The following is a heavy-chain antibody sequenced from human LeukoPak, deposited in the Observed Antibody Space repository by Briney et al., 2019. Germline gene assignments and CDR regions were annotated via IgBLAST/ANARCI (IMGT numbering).Heavy chain of an antibody. CDR2: IYYSGST. V-gene: IGHV4-59*01. CDR1: GGSISSYY. Sequence: SETLSLTCTVSGGSISSYYWSWIRQPPGKGLEWMGYIYYSGSTNYNPSLKSRVTISLDKSKNQFSLKLSSVTAADTALYYFTSDRIAAAGLFDYWAQGNLVSVS. CDR3: TSDRIAAAGLFDY. D-gene: IGHD6-13*01. J-gene: IGHJ4*02.